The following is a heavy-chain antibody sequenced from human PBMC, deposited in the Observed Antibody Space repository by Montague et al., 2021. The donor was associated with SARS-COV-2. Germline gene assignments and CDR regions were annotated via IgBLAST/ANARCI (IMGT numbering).Heavy chain of an antibody. CDR3: AREGAVVGARRTFDV. D-gene: IGHD2-21*01. CDR1: GGSISSRCYY. Sequence: SETLSLTCTLSGGSISSRCYYWGWIRQPTGKGLEWIGGIYYSGNMYYNLSLKSRVTISVDQSKNPFSLKLTSVTAADTAVYFCAREGAVVGARRTFDVWGQGTMVTVSS. J-gene: IGHJ3*01. CDR2: IYYSGNM. V-gene: IGHV4-39*07.